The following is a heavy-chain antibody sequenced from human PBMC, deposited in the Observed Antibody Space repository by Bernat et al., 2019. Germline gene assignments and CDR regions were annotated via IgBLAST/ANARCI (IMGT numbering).Heavy chain of an antibody. Sequence: QLQLQESGPGLVKPSETLSLTCTVSGGSISSSSYYWGWIRQPPGKGLEWIGSIYYSGSTYYNPSLKRRVTISVERAKNQFSLKLSSVTAADTAVYYWAREPRITMIVVANDGFDIWGQGKMVTVSS. D-gene: IGHD3-22*01. V-gene: IGHV4-39*01. CDR1: GGSISSSSYY. CDR2: IYYSGST. J-gene: IGHJ3*02. CDR3: AREPRITMIVVANDGFDI.